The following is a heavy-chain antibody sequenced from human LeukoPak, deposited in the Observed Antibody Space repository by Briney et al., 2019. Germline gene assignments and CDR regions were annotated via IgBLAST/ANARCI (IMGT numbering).Heavy chain of an antibody. J-gene: IGHJ4*02. Sequence: PSETLSLTCTVSGGSISDYYWSWIRQPAGKGQEWIGRIYTTGSTDYNPSLKSRVTMSVDTSKNQFSLKLSSVTAADTAVYYCARGPPPDFDCWGQGTLVTVSS. CDR1: GGSISDYY. CDR2: IYTTGST. V-gene: IGHV4-4*07. CDR3: ARGPPPDFDC.